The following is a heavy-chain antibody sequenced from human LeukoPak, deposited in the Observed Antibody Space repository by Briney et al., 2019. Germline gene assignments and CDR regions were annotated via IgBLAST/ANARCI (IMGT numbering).Heavy chain of an antibody. CDR2: IYYSGST. J-gene: IGHJ4*02. D-gene: IGHD6-13*01. CDR3: ARGLRGSSWCHY. Sequence: SQTLSLTCTVSGGSISSGDYYWSWIRQPPGKGLEWIGYIYYSGSTYYNPSLKSRVTISVDTSKNQFSLKLSSVTAADTAVYYCARGLRGSSWCHYWGQGTLVTVSS. V-gene: IGHV4-30-4*08. CDR1: GGSISSGDYY.